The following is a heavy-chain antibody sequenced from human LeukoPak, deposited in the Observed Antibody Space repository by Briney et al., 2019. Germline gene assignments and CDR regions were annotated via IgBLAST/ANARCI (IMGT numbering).Heavy chain of an antibody. Sequence: ASVTVSCKASGGTFSSSAISWVRQAPGQGLEWMGRIIPILGIANYAQKFQGRVTITADKSTSTAYMELSSLRSEDTAVYYCARNQKDSAYDYGGSWWFDPWGQGTLVTVSS. CDR3: ARNQKDSAYDYGGSWWFDP. CDR1: GGTFSSSA. J-gene: IGHJ5*02. V-gene: IGHV1-69*04. D-gene: IGHD5-12*01. CDR2: IIPILGIA.